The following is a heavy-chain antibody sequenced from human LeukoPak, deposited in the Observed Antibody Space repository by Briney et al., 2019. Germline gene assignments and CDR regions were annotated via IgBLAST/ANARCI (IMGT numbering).Heavy chain of an antibody. J-gene: IGHJ4*02. CDR2: INHSGSS. CDR1: GGSFSCYY. D-gene: IGHD6-6*01. Sequence: PSEALSLTCAVYGGSFSCYYWSWIRQPPGKGLEWIGEINHSGSSNYKPSLKSRVTISVDTSKNQFSLKLSSVTAADTAVYYCARGLGYSSSSNWGQGTLVTVSS. CDR3: ARGLGYSSSSN. V-gene: IGHV4-34*01.